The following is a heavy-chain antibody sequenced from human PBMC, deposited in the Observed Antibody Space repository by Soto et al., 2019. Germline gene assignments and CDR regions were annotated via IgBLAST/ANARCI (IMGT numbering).Heavy chain of an antibody. CDR1: GYRFTSYW. J-gene: IGHJ4*02. D-gene: IGHD6-6*01. CDR3: ALSIAARYYYFDY. V-gene: IGHV5-51*01. Sequence: GESLKISCKGSGYRFTSYWIGWVRQMPGKGLEWMGIIYPGDSDTRYSPSFQGQVTISADKSISTAYLQWSSLRASDTAMYYCALSIAARYYYFDYWGQGTLVTVSS. CDR2: IYPGDSDT.